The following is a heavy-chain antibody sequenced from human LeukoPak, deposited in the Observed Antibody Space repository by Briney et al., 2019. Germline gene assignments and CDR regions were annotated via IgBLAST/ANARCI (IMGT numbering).Heavy chain of an antibody. D-gene: IGHD6-13*01. Sequence: GRSLRLSCAASGFTFDDYAMHWVRQAPGKGLGWVSGISWNSGSIGYADSVKGRFTISRDNAKNSLYLQMNSLRAEDTALYYCAKDPTRDSSSPRWDFDYWGQGTLVTVSS. V-gene: IGHV3-9*01. CDR3: AKDPTRDSSSPRWDFDY. J-gene: IGHJ4*02. CDR1: GFTFDDYA. CDR2: ISWNSGSI.